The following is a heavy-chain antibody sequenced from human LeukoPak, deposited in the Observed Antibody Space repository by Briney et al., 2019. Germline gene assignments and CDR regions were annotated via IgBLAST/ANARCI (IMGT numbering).Heavy chain of an antibody. J-gene: IGHJ4*02. V-gene: IGHV3-30*18. CDR3: AKGGAAAGTQPAY. D-gene: IGHD6-13*01. CDR2: ISYDGSNK. Sequence: GGSLRLSCAASGFTFSSYGMHWVRQAPGKGLEWVAVISYDGSNKYYADSVKGRFTISRDNSKNTLYLQMNSLRAEDTAVYYRAKGGAAAGTQPAYWGQGTLVTVSS. CDR1: GFTFSSYG.